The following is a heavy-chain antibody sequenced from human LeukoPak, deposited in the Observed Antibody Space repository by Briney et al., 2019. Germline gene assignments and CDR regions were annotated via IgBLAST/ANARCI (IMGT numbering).Heavy chain of an antibody. CDR1: GFTFSGSA. Sequence: GGSLRLFCAASGFTFSGSAMHWVRQASGKGLEWVGRIRSKANSYATAYAASVKGRFTISRDDSKNTAYLQMNSLKTEDTAVYYCTTYSSRWFRHFDYWGQGTLVTVSS. V-gene: IGHV3-73*01. J-gene: IGHJ4*02. CDR3: TTYSSRWFRHFDY. CDR2: IRSKANSYAT. D-gene: IGHD6-19*01.